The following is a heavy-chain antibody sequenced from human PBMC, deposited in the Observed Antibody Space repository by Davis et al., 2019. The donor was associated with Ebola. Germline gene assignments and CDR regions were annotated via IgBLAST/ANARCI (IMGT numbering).Heavy chain of an antibody. Sequence: GESLKISCAASGFTFSSYAMSWVRQAPGKGLEWVSSITSGGVSTFYADSVKGRFTISRDNAKNTLYLQMNSLRVEDTAVYYCAKDAGCSGYTCYRYYFDYWGQGSLVTVSS. V-gene: IGHV3-23*01. D-gene: IGHD2-15*01. CDR3: AKDAGCSGYTCYRYYFDY. J-gene: IGHJ4*02. CDR2: ITSGGVST. CDR1: GFTFSSYA.